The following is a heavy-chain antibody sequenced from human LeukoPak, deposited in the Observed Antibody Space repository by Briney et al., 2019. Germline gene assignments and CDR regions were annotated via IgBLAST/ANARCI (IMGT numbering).Heavy chain of an antibody. CDR1: GFTFRTYW. J-gene: IGHJ4*02. V-gene: IGHV3-74*01. CDR2: IKSDGTRT. CDR3: ARELPFDY. Sequence: GGSLRLSCAASGFTFRTYWMHWVRQAQGKGLVWVSRIKSDGTRTDYADSVKGRFTISRDNAKNTLYLQMNNLRAEDTAVYYCARELPFDYWGQGTLVTVSS.